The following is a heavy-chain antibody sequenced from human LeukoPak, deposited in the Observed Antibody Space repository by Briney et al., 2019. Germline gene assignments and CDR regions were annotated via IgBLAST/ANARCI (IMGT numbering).Heavy chain of an antibody. Sequence: GESLKISCPGSGYSFTRYWIGWVRPMTGKGLEWMGIIYPGDSDTRYSPSFQGQVTISADKSISTAYLQWSSLKASDTAMHYCARVGIGYFSGGSCYVDAFDIWGQGTMVTVSS. CDR2: IYPGDSDT. CDR1: GYSFTRYW. D-gene: IGHD2-15*01. V-gene: IGHV5-51*01. CDR3: ARVGIGYFSGGSCYVDAFDI. J-gene: IGHJ3*02.